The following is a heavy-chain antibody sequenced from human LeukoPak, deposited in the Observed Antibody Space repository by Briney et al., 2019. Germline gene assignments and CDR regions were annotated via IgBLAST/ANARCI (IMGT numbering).Heavy chain of an antibody. CDR3: ARERGPTRYNWNYAPNSRAPGVSDY. V-gene: IGHV3-48*03. CDR1: GFTFSSYE. Sequence: GGSLRLSCAASGFTFSSYEMNWVRQAPGKGLEWVSYISSSGSTIYYADSVKGRFTISRDNAKNSLYLQMNSLRAEDTAVYYCARERGPTRYNWNYAPNSRAPGVSDYWGQGTLVTVSS. CDR2: ISSSGSTI. J-gene: IGHJ4*02. D-gene: IGHD1-7*01.